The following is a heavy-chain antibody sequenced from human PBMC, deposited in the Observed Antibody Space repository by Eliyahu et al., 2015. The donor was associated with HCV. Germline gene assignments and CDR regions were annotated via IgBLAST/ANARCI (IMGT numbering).Heavy chain of an antibody. Sequence: QITLKESGPTLVKPTQTLTLTCTFSGFSLDTRGVGVAWVRQPPGQALEWLTVLFWDDDKGYTPSLRSRLTIAKDTSKNQVVLTLANMDPVDTATYFCAYTSNSYHNALYSKLLDFWGQGTLVTVSS. D-gene: IGHD2-21*01. J-gene: IGHJ4*02. CDR3: AYTSNSYHNALYSKLLDF. CDR2: LFWDDDK. V-gene: IGHV2-5*02. CDR1: GFSLDTRGVG.